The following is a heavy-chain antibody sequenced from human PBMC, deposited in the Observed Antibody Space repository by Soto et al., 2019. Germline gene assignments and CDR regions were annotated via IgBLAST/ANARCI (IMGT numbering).Heavy chain of an antibody. CDR1: GYTFTSYG. J-gene: IGHJ5*02. CDR2: ISAYNGNT. CDR3: ARVVGALGHWFDP. V-gene: IGHV1-18*01. D-gene: IGHD1-26*01. Sequence: ASVKVSCKASGYTFTSYGISWVRQAPGQGLEWMGWISAYNGNTSYAQKLQGRVTMTTDTSTSTAYVELRSLRSDDTAVYYCARVVGALGHWFDPWGQGTLVTVSS.